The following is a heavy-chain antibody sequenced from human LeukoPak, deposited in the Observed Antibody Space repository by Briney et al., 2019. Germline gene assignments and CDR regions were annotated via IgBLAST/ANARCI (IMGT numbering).Heavy chain of an antibody. CDR1: GFTFSSYS. V-gene: IGHV3-30*18. CDR3: AKDSHSQRLVTEYFDY. J-gene: IGHJ4*02. Sequence: GGSLRLSCAASGFTFSSYSMHWVRQAPGKGLEWVAVISYDGSNKYYADSVKGRFTISRDNSKNTLYLQMNSLRAEDTAVYYCAKDSHSQRLVTEYFDYWGQGTLVTVSS. CDR2: ISYDGSNK. D-gene: IGHD6-13*01.